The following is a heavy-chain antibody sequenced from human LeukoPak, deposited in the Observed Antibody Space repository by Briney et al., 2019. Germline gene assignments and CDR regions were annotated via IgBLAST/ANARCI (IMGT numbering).Heavy chain of an antibody. V-gene: IGHV3-7*01. CDR2: IKQDGSEK. Sequence: GGSLRLSCAASGFTFSSYWMSWVRQAPGKGLEWVANIKQDGSEKYYVDSVKGRFTISRDNAKNSLYLQMNSLRAEDTAVYYCARESYDFWRGNVDYWGQGTLVTVSS. CDR1: GFTFSSYW. D-gene: IGHD3-3*01. CDR3: ARESYDFWRGNVDY. J-gene: IGHJ4*02.